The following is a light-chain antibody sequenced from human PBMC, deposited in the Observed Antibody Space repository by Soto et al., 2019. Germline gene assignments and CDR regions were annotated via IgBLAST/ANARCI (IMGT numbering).Light chain of an antibody. CDR2: EVS. Sequence: QSALTQPASVSGSPGQSITISCTGTSSDVGGYNYVSWYQQHPGKAPKLMIYEVSNRPSGVSNRFSGSKSGNTACLTITGLQSEDGDGYDCISYTSRGTPYVFGSGTKLTV. J-gene: IGLJ1*01. V-gene: IGLV2-14*01. CDR3: ISYTSRGTPYV. CDR1: SSDVGGYNY.